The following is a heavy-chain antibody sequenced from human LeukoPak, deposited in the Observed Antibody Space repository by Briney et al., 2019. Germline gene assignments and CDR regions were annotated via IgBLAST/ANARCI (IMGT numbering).Heavy chain of an antibody. V-gene: IGHV1-18*04. D-gene: IGHD5-18*01. Sequence: GASEKVSCKASGYTFTGYYIHWVRQAPGQGLEWMGWISAYNGNTNYAQKLQGRVTMTTDTSTSTAYMELRSLRSDDTAVYYCARVPVRGYSYGYDGRAFRYWGQGTLVTVSS. CDR1: GYTFTGYY. CDR3: ARVPVRGYSYGYDGRAFRY. CDR2: ISAYNGNT. J-gene: IGHJ4*02.